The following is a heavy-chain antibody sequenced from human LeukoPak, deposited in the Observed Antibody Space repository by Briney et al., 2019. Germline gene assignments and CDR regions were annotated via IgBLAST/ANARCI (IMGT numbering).Heavy chain of an antibody. CDR1: GGSISSYY. CDR3: ARVSRSGYRGNWFDP. CDR2: IYYSGST. J-gene: IGHJ5*02. Sequence: PSETLSLTCTVSGGSISSYYWSWIRQPPGKGLEWIGYIYYSGSTNYNPSLKSRVTISVDTSKNQFSLKLSSVTAADTAVYYCARVSRSGYRGNWFDPWGQGTLVTVSS. V-gene: IGHV4-59*01. D-gene: IGHD3-22*01.